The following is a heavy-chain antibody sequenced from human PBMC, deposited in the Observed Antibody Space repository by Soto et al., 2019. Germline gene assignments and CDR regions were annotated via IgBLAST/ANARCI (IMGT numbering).Heavy chain of an antibody. CDR3: ARGVGSSPPRY. CDR1: GGSISVYY. D-gene: IGHD1-26*01. J-gene: IGHJ4*02. V-gene: IGHV4-59*01. Sequence: SETLSLTCTISGGSISVYYWSWVRQPPGHELEWIGYIYASGSPYFNPSLRSRVTISADPSKNQISLKLTSPTAADTAVYYCARGVGSSPPRYWGRGTLVTVSS. CDR2: IYASGSP.